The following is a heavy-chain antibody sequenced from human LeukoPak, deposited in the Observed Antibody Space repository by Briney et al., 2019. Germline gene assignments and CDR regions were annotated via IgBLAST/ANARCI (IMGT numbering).Heavy chain of an antibody. CDR3: ARALSVVILFDY. CDR1: GYTFTSYG. Sequence: ASVKVSCKASGYTFTSYGISWVRQAPGHGLEWMGWISAYNGNTNYAQKLQGRVTMTTDTSTSTAYMELRSPRSDDTAVYYCARALSVVILFDYWGQGTLVTVSS. D-gene: IGHD3-22*01. V-gene: IGHV1-18*01. CDR2: ISAYNGNT. J-gene: IGHJ4*02.